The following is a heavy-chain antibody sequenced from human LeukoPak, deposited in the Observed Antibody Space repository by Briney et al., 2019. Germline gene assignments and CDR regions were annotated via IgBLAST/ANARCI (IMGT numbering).Heavy chain of an antibody. V-gene: IGHV4-39*01. D-gene: IGHD1-26*01. CDR2: IYYSGST. J-gene: IGHJ4*02. CDR3: ARGRPYTGGYHLDY. Sequence: SETLSLTCTISGDSTSSDRYYGGWVRQPPGKGLEWIGNIYYSGSTYYNPSLKSRVTMSVDTSKNQFFLKLNSVTAADTAVYYCARGRPYTGGYHLDYWGQGTLVTVSS. CDR1: GDSTSSDRYY.